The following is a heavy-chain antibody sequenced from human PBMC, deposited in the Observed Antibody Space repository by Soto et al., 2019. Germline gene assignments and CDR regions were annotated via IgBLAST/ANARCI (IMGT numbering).Heavy chain of an antibody. CDR3: ARSTLGYCSSTSCYVRYFDL. D-gene: IGHD2-2*01. V-gene: IGHV4-39*01. CDR1: GGSISSSSYY. J-gene: IGHJ2*01. CDR2: IYYSGST. Sequence: QLQLQESGPGLVKPSETLSLTCTVSGGSISSSSYYWGWIRQPPGKGLEWIGSIYYSGSTYYNPSLKSRVTISVDTSKNQFSLKLSSVTAADTAVYYCARSTLGYCSSTSCYVRYFDLWGRGTLVTVSS.